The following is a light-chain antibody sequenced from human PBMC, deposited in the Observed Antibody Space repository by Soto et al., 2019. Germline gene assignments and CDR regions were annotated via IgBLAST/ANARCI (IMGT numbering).Light chain of an antibody. CDR3: SSYTSTSTV. CDR1: SSDVDSYNY. V-gene: IGLV2-14*01. CDR2: EVS. Sequence: QSVLTQPASVSGSPGQSITISCTGTSSDVDSYNYVSWYQQHPGKVPKLMIYEVSNRPSGVSNRFSGSKSGNTASLTISGLQAEDEGDYYCSSYTSTSTVFGGGTKLTVL. J-gene: IGLJ2*01.